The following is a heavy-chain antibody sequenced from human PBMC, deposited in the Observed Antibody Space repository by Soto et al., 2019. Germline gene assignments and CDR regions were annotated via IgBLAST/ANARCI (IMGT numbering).Heavy chain of an antibody. Sequence: GGSLRLSCAASGFTFSSYGMHWVRQAPGKGLEWVAVIWYDGSNKYYADSVKGRFTISRDYSKNTLYLQMNSLRAEDTAVYYCARSHYYDSSVSYYYGMDVWGQGTTVTVSS. CDR2: IWYDGSNK. CDR3: ARSHYYDSSVSYYYGMDV. J-gene: IGHJ6*02. V-gene: IGHV3-33*01. CDR1: GFTFSSYG. D-gene: IGHD3-22*01.